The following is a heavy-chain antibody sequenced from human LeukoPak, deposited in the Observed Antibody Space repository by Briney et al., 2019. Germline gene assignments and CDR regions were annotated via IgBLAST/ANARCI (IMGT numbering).Heavy chain of an antibody. CDR3: ASATLRCSGGSCYEMDV. V-gene: IGHV1-69*06. CDR2: IIPLFGTP. J-gene: IGHJ6*04. CDR1: GGTFSSYT. D-gene: IGHD2-15*01. Sequence: SVKVSRKASGGTFSSYTISWVRQAPGQGLEWMGGIIPLFGTPDYAQKFQDRLTITADKSTSTAYMELSSLRSEDTAVYYCASATLRCSGGSCYEMDVWGKGTTVTVSS.